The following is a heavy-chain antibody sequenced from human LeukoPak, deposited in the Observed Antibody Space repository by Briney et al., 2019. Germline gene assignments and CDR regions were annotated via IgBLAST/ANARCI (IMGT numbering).Heavy chain of an antibody. D-gene: IGHD2-2*01. CDR1: GGSISSGGYY. CDR3: AREGCSSISCYLPFDP. CDR2: IHYSGST. Sequence: SETLSLTCTVSGGSISSGGYYWSWIRQHPGKDLEWIGYIHYSGSTYYNPSLKSRVIISVDTSKNQFSLKLSSVTAADTAVYYCAREGCSSISCYLPFDPWGQGTLVIVSS. V-gene: IGHV4-31*03. J-gene: IGHJ5*02.